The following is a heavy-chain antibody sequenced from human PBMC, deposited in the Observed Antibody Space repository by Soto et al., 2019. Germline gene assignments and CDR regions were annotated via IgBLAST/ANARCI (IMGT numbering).Heavy chain of an antibody. Sequence: GGSLRLSCAASGFTVSSNYMSWVRQAPGKGLEWVSVIYSGGSTYYADSVKGRFTISRDNSKNTLYLQMNSLRAEDTAVYYCARGGEQQLVLKNDAFDIWGQGTMVTVSS. CDR3: ARGGEQQLVLKNDAFDI. CDR1: GFTVSSNY. CDR2: IYSGGST. D-gene: IGHD6-13*01. V-gene: IGHV3-66*01. J-gene: IGHJ3*02.